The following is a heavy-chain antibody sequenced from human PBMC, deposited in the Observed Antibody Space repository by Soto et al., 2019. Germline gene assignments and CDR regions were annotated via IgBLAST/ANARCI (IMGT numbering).Heavy chain of an antibody. J-gene: IGHJ4*02. CDR2: INTYNGDT. CDR3: ARVSGYDGDYDY. D-gene: IGHD4-17*01. V-gene: IGHV1-18*01. Sequence: ASVKVSCKASGYTLTSYGISWVRQAPGQGLEWMGWINTYNGDTKYPQKFQGRVTMTTDTSTNTAYVELRSLRSDDTAVYYCARVSGYDGDYDYWGQGTLVTVSS. CDR1: GYTLTSYG.